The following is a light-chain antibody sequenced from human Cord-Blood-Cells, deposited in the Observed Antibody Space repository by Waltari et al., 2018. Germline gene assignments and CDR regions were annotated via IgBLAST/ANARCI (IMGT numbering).Light chain of an antibody. J-gene: IGLJ2*01. V-gene: IGLV3-1*01. CDR3: QAWDSSTVV. CDR2: QDS. CDR1: KLGDQY. Sequence: SYELTHPPSVSVSPGQTASINCAGDKLGDQYACWYQQKPGQSPVLVIYQDSKRPSGSPERFSGSNSGNTATLTISGTQAMDEADYYCQAWDSSTVVFGGGTKLTVL.